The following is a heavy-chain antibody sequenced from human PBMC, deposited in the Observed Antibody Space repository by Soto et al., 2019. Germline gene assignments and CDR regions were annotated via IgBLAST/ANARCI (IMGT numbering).Heavy chain of an antibody. V-gene: IGHV3-33*06. CDR1: GFTFSSYG. Sequence: GGSLRLSCAASGFTFSSYGMHWVRQAPGKGLEWVAVIWYDGSNKYYADSVKGRFTISRDNSKNTLYLQMNSLRAEDTAVYYCAKDYGDWYWYFDLWGRGTLVTVSS. D-gene: IGHD4-17*01. CDR3: AKDYGDWYWYFDL. CDR2: IWYDGSNK. J-gene: IGHJ2*01.